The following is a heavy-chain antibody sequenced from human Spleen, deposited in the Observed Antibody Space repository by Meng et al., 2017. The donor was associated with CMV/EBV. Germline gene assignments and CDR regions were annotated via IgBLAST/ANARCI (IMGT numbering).Heavy chain of an antibody. CDR3: ARGPKGIAAV. CDR2: INHSGST. Sequence: QVRQQQWGAGLLKPSETLSLTCAVYGGSFSGYYWSWIRQPPGKGLEWIGEINHSGSTNYNPSLKSRVTISVDTSKNQFSLKLSSVTAADTAVYYCARGPKGIAAVWGQGTLVTVSS. CDR1: GGSFSGYY. D-gene: IGHD6-13*01. J-gene: IGHJ4*02. V-gene: IGHV4-34*01.